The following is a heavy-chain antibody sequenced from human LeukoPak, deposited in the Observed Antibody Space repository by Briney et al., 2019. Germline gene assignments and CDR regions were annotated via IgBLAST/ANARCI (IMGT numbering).Heavy chain of an antibody. J-gene: IGHJ4*02. CDR1: GFTFSTYG. CDR2: IRYDGSNK. D-gene: IGHD3-3*01. CDR3: AKGHDFWSGPNYFDY. Sequence: GGSLRLSCVASGFTFSTYGMHWVRQAPGQGLEGVAFIRYDGSNKYYADSVKGRFTISRDNSKNTLYLQMNSLRAEDTAVYYCAKGHDFWSGPNYFDYWGQGTLVTVSS. V-gene: IGHV3-30*02.